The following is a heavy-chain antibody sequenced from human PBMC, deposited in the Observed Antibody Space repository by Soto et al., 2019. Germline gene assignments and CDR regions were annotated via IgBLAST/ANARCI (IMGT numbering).Heavy chain of an antibody. J-gene: IGHJ6*02. CDR1: GYSFAIYC. Sequence: GESLKNSCQGSGYSFAIYCIGWVRQRPWKDLEWMGIIYPGDSDTRYSPSFQGQVTISADKSLRTAYLQWTSLKASDTALYYCARTRSFTLGFYYDGMDVWGQRTTVTVSS. D-gene: IGHD6-6*01. CDR2: IYPGDSDT. V-gene: IGHV5-51*01. CDR3: ARTRSFTLGFYYDGMDV.